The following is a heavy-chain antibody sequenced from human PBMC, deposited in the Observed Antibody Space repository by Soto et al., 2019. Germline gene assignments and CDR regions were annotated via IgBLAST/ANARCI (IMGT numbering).Heavy chain of an antibody. CDR3: ARRWGSVFDF. V-gene: IGHV4-59*08. CDR1: GGSISSYY. D-gene: IGHD3-10*01. CDR2: IYYSGST. J-gene: IGHJ4*02. Sequence: SETLSLTCTVSGGSISSYYWSWIRQPPGKGLEWIGYIYYSGSTNYNPSLKSRVTISVDTSKNQFSLRLSSVTAADTAVYYCARRWGSVFDFWGQGTLVTVSS.